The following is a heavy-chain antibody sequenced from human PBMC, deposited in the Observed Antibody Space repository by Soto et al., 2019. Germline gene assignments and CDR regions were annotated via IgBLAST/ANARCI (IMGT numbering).Heavy chain of an antibody. V-gene: IGHV4-31*03. Sequence: QVQLQESGPGLVKPSQTLSLTCTVSGGSISSGGYYWSWIRQHPGKGLEWIGYIYYSGSTYYNPSLKSRVTISVATSKNQFSLKLSSVTAADTAVYYCARDSNLGYCSGGSCQGGAFDIWGQGTMVTVSS. CDR2: IYYSGST. J-gene: IGHJ3*02. CDR3: ARDSNLGYCSGGSCQGGAFDI. CDR1: GGSISSGGYY. D-gene: IGHD2-15*01.